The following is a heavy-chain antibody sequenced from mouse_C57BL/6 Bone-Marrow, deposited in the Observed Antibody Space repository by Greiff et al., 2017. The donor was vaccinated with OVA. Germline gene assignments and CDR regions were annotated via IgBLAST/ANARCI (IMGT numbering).Heavy chain of an antibody. CDR3: VRHDDCDAPFAY. V-gene: IGHV10-1*01. D-gene: IGHD2-4*01. Sequence: EVKLMESGGGLVQPKGSLKLSCAASGFSFNTYAMTCVRQAPGKGLEWVARIRSKSNNYATYYADSVKDRFTISRDDSESMLYLQMNNLKTEDTAVYYCVRHDDCDAPFAYWGQGTLVTVSA. J-gene: IGHJ3*01. CDR1: GFSFNTYA. CDR2: IRSKSNNYAT.